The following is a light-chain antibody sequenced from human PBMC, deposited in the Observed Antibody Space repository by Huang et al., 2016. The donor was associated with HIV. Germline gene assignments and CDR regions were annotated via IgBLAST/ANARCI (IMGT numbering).Light chain of an antibody. CDR1: QDISEH. J-gene: IGKJ3*01. Sequence: DIQMTQSPSSLSASVGDSVTVTCRASQDISEHLAWYQQKPGKVPNLLIYAATTLQAGVPSRFTGVGSGTDFTLTISSRQPEDVATYCCQKYNSAPFTFGPGTKVDI. CDR2: AAT. CDR3: QKYNSAPFT. V-gene: IGKV1-27*01.